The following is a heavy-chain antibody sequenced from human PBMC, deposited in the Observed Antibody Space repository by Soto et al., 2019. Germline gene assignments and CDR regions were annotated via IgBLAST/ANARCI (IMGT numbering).Heavy chain of an antibody. Sequence: PSETLSLTCTVSGGSISSSTYYWGWMRQPPGKGLEWIASFFIGGNTYYNPSLKSRVTISVDTSKNQFSLKLSSVTAAATAVYFWARRHGLDIDPYYWGQGILVPVSS. CDR3: ARRHGLDIDPYY. CDR2: FFIGGNT. CDR1: GGSISSSTYY. D-gene: IGHD3-10*01. V-gene: IGHV4-39*01. J-gene: IGHJ4*02.